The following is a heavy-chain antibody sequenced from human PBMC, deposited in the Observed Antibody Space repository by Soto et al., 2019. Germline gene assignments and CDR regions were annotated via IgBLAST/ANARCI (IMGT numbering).Heavy chain of an antibody. Sequence: SETLSLTCTVSGGSISSYYWSWIRQPPGKGLEWIGYIYYSGSTNYNPSLKSRVTISVDTSKNQFSLKLSSVTAADTAVYYCARVGQDIVATILWFDPWGQGTLVTVSS. CDR3: ARVGQDIVATILWFDP. D-gene: IGHD5-12*01. J-gene: IGHJ5*02. CDR2: IYYSGST. V-gene: IGHV4-59*01. CDR1: GGSISSYY.